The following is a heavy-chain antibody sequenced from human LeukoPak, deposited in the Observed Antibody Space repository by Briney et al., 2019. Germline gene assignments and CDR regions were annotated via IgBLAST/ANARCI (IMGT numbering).Heavy chain of an antibody. D-gene: IGHD2-2*02. J-gene: IGHJ6*03. Sequence: PSETLSLTCAVYGGSFSGYYWSWIRQPPGKGLEWIGEINHSGSTNYNPSLKSRVTISVDTSKNQISLKLSSVTAADTAVYYCARFLSDRYCSSTSCYNRDVWGKGTTVTVSS. CDR3: ARFLSDRYCSSTSCYNRDV. V-gene: IGHV4-34*01. CDR2: INHSGST. CDR1: GGSFSGYY.